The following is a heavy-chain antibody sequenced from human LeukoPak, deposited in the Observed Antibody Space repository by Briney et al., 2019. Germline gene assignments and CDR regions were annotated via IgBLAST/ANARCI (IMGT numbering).Heavy chain of an antibody. D-gene: IGHD1-1*01. Sequence: GGSLRLSCAASGFTFSSYWMSWVRQAPGKGLEWVSSISSSSGSIYYADSVKGRFTISRDNAKNSVYLQMNSLRAEDTAVYYCARDWNYFSCWGQGTLVTVSS. CDR2: ISSSSGSI. J-gene: IGHJ4*02. CDR1: GFTFSSYW. V-gene: IGHV3-21*01. CDR3: ARDWNYFSC.